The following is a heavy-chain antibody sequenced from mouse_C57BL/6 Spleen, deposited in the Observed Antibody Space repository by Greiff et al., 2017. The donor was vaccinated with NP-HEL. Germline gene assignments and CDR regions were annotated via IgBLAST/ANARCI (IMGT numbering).Heavy chain of an antibody. Sequence: EVKLVESGGGLVKPGGSLKLSCAASGFTFSSYTMSWVRQTPEKRLEWVATISGGGGNTYYPDSVKGRFTISRDNAKNTLYLQMSSLRSEDTALYYCARQDYGSSYEAWFAYWGQGTLVTVSA. CDR3: ARQDYGSSYEAWFAY. CDR1: GFTFSSYT. J-gene: IGHJ3*01. V-gene: IGHV5-9*01. CDR2: ISGGGGNT. D-gene: IGHD1-1*01.